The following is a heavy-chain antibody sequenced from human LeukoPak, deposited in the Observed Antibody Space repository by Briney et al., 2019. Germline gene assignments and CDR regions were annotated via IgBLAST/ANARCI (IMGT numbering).Heavy chain of an antibody. Sequence: GGSLRLSCAASGFTVSSNYVSWVRQAPGKGLEWVSVIYSGGSVYSADSVKGRFTISRDYSDNTVYLQMNSLRVEDTAVYYCARGLGTNYGGYCTGGGCPVYWGQGTLVTVSS. CDR1: GFTVSSNY. CDR3: ARGLGTNYGGYCTGGGCPVY. V-gene: IGHV3-66*01. D-gene: IGHD2-8*02. CDR2: IYSGGSV. J-gene: IGHJ4*02.